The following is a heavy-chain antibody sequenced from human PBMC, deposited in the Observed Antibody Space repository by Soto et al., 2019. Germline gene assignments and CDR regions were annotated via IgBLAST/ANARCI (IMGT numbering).Heavy chain of an antibody. CDR1: GASIRSGGYY. Sequence: PSETLSLTCTVSGASIRSGGYYWSWIRQDPGKGLEWLGYIYDNGTTYYNPSLKSRVSTSRDTSKNQFSLKMTSLTAADTAIYYCASGQVGATTWFDPWGQGTKVTVSS. D-gene: IGHD1-26*01. V-gene: IGHV4-31*03. CDR3: ASGQVGATTWFDP. J-gene: IGHJ5*02. CDR2: IYDNGTT.